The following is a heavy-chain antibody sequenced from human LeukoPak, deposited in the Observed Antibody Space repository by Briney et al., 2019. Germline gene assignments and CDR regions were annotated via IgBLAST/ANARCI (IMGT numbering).Heavy chain of an antibody. CDR2: IRSSSSTI. CDR1: GFTFSTYS. CDR3: ARGSTYYDSSGQVPFDY. Sequence: PGGSLRLSCAASGFTFSTYSMNWVRQAPGKGLEWVSYIRSSSSTIYYADSVKGRFTISRDNAKNSLYLQMNSLRAEDTAVYYCARGSTYYDSSGQVPFDYWGQGTLVTVSS. V-gene: IGHV3-48*01. J-gene: IGHJ4*02. D-gene: IGHD3-22*01.